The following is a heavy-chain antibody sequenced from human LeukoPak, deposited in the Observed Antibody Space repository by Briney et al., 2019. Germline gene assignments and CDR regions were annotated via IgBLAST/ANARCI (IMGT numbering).Heavy chain of an antibody. D-gene: IGHD2-2*01. J-gene: IGHJ4*02. CDR2: ISGSGGNT. Sequence: PGGSLRLSRVASGFTFTRYAMGWVRQAPGKGPEWVSAISGSGGNTYYADSVKGRFTISRDNSKNTLYLQMNSLRAEDTAIYYCAKEESGVPAANWGQGTLVIVSS. CDR3: AKEESGVPAAN. CDR1: GFTFTRYA. V-gene: IGHV3-23*01.